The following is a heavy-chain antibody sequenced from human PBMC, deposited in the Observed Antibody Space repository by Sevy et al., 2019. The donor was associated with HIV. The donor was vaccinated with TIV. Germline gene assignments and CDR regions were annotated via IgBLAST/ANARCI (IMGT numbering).Heavy chain of an antibody. CDR1: GFTFSSYA. Sequence: GGSLRLSCAASGFTFSSYAMHWVRQAPGKGLEWVAIISYDGSNKYYADSVKGRFTISRDNSKTTLYLHMNSLRAEDTALYYCARDPSCYYYDSSGPKGALDYWGQGTLVTVSS. CDR2: ISYDGSNK. CDR3: ARDPSCYYYDSSGPKGALDY. V-gene: IGHV3-30-3*01. D-gene: IGHD3-22*01. J-gene: IGHJ4*02.